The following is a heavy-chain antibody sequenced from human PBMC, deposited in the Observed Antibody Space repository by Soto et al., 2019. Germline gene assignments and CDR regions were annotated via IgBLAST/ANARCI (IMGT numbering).Heavy chain of an antibody. D-gene: IGHD7-27*01. J-gene: IGHJ3*02. Sequence: QVHLVESGGGVVQPGRSLRLSCAASGFTFRSYGIHWVRQAPGKGLEWVAVIWYDGSVKYYGDPVKGRFTISRDNSKNTLYLKMNSGRVDDTAVYDFANATDWGGGDALDIWGRGTMVTVSS. CDR1: GFTFRSYG. CDR3: ANATDWGGGDALDI. CDR2: IWYDGSVK. V-gene: IGHV3-33*06.